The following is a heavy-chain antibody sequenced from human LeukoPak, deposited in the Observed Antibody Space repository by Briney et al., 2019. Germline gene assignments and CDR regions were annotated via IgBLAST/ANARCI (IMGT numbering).Heavy chain of an antibody. CDR3: GRWGYCDSGNYFVVDY. J-gene: IGHJ4*02. D-gene: IGHD3-22*01. CDR1: GDSIRSYY. CDR2: IHNNGDI. Sequence: SGTLSLTCIVSGDSIRSYYWNWIRQAPGKAQEWIGHIHNNGDIAYNFSLKSRVTISMDTSKNQFSLKLSSVTAADTAVYYCGRWGYCDSGNYFVVDYWGQGTVVTVSS. V-gene: IGHV4-59*01.